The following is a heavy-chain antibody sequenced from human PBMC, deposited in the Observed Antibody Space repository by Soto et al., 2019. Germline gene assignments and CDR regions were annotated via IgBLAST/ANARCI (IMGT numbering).Heavy chain of an antibody. Sequence: SETLSLTCAVYGGSFSGYFWTWIRQPPGKGLEWIGEINHSGSSNYNPSLKSRLTISVDTSKNEFSLRLNSVTAADTAVYYCAGIGEDVYYGMDVWGQGTPVTVSS. D-gene: IGHD2-21*01. V-gene: IGHV4-34*01. CDR3: AGIGEDVYYGMDV. CDR2: INHSGSS. J-gene: IGHJ6*02. CDR1: GGSFSGYF.